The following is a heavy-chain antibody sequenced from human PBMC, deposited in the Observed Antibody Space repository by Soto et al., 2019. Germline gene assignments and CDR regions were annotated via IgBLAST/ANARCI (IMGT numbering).Heavy chain of an antibody. J-gene: IGHJ6*02. V-gene: IGHV3-53*01. CDR2: IYSGGST. Sequence: PGGSLRLSGSASGFTVSSNYMSGVRQAPGKGLEWVSVIYSGGSTYYADSVKGRFTISRDNSKNTLYLQMNSLRAEDTAVYYCARDGSSLRNYYSGMDVWGQGTTVTVSS. CDR3: ARDGSSLRNYYSGMDV. D-gene: IGHD3-16*01. CDR1: GFTVSSNY.